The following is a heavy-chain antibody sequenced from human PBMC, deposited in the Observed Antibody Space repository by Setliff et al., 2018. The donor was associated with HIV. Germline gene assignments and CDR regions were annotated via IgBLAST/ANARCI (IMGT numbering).Heavy chain of an antibody. CDR1: GFALSTYA. V-gene: IGHV3-23*01. D-gene: IGHD3-10*01. CDR3: ARDQVANYYGSGIDY. Sequence: GGSLRLSCAASGFALSTYAMSWVRQAPGKGLEWVSAIGGSGGNTYYAGSVKGHFTVSRDNSKNTLYLQMDSLRAEDTAVYYCARDQVANYYGSGIDYWGQGTLVTVSS. J-gene: IGHJ4*02. CDR2: IGGSGGNT.